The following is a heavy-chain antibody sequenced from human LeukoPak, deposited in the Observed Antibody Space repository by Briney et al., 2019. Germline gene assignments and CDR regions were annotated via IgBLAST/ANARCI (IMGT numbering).Heavy chain of an antibody. D-gene: IGHD3-22*01. V-gene: IGHV4-39*01. J-gene: IGHJ5*02. CDR3: ASQYYYDSSDFSES. CDR1: GGSISSSSYY. CDR2: IYYSGST. Sequence: PSETLSLTCTVSGGSISSSSYYWGWIRQPPGKGLEGIGSIYYSGSTYYNPSLKSRVTISVDTSNNQFSLKLSSVTAADTAVYYCASQYYYDSSDFSESWGQGTLVTVSS.